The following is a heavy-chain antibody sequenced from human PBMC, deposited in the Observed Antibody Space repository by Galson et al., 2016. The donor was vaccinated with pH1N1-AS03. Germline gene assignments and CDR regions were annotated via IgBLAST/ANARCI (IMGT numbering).Heavy chain of an antibody. Sequence: ETLSLTCTVSGGSISSYYWSWIRQPPGKGLEWIGYIFYSGSTNYNPSLKSRVTISVDTSKNQFSLKLSSVTAADTAVSYGARDYGSGWSETHYYGMDVWGQGTTVTVSS. D-gene: IGHD6-19*01. CDR1: GGSISSYY. CDR2: IFYSGST. V-gene: IGHV4-59*13. CDR3: ARDYGSGWSETHYYGMDV. J-gene: IGHJ6*02.